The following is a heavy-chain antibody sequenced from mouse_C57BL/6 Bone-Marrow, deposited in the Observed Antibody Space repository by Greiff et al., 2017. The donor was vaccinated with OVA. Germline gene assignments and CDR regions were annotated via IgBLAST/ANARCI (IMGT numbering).Heavy chain of an antibody. V-gene: IGHV1-69*01. Sequence: QVQLQQPGAELVMPGASVKLSCKASGYTFTSYWMYWVKQRPGQGLEWIGEIDPSGSYTNYNQKFKGKATLAVDKSSSTAYMQLSSLPSKCSAVYYCARYYYGSSLYAIDYWGQGTSVTVSS. CDR3: ARYYYGSSLYAIDY. CDR1: GYTFTSYW. D-gene: IGHD1-1*01. J-gene: IGHJ4*01. CDR2: IDPSGSYT.